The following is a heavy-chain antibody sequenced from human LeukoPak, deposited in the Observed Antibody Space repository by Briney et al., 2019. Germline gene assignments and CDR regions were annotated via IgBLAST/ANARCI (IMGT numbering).Heavy chain of an antibody. J-gene: IGHJ4*02. V-gene: IGHV1-69*13. CDR3: ARTTDRWLQSNDY. Sequence: GASVKVSCKASGYTFTSYGISWVRQAPGQGLEWMGGIIPIFGTANYAQKFQGRVTITADESTSTAYMELSSLRSEDTAVYYCARTTDRWLQSNDYWGQGTLVTVSS. CDR2: IIPIFGTA. CDR1: GYTFTSYG. D-gene: IGHD5-24*01.